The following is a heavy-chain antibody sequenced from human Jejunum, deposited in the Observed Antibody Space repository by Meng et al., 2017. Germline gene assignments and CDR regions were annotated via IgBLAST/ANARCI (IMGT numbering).Heavy chain of an antibody. CDR2: IWHDGSKV. CDR1: GFNFTNSG. D-gene: IGHD3-10*01. V-gene: IGHV3-33*01. Sequence: QVQLVGSGGGVVQPGKSLRLSCAASGFNFTNSGMHWVRQAPGKGLEWVAVIWHDGSKVFYADSVRGRFTISRDNSHNTVDLQMNSVRVDDTAVYFCLRGRDYWGQGTLVTVSS. J-gene: IGHJ4*02. CDR3: LRGRDY.